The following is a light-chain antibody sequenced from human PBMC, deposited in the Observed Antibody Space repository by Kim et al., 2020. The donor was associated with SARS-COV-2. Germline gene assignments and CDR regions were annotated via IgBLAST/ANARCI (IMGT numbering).Light chain of an antibody. V-gene: IGKV3-20*01. CDR3: QQYGSSPYT. CDR2: GAS. Sequence: WSPGERATLSCRASQSVSSNFLAWYQQNPGQAPSLLIYGASTRATGIPDRFSGSGSGTDFTLTISRLEPEDFAVYYCQQYGSSPYTFGQGTKLEI. CDR1: QSVSSNF. J-gene: IGKJ2*01.